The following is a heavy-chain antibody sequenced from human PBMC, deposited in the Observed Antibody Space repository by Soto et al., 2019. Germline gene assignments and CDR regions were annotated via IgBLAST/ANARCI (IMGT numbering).Heavy chain of an antibody. CDR2: ISYDGSNK. V-gene: IGHV3-30*18. D-gene: IGHD7-27*01. J-gene: IGHJ4*02. Sequence: HPGGSLRLSCAASGFTFSSYGMHWVRQAPGKGLEWVAVISYDGSNKYYADSVKGRFTISRDNSKNTLYLQMNSLRAEDTAVYYCAKVAWGAYYFDYWGQGTLVTVSS. CDR3: AKVAWGAYYFDY. CDR1: GFTFSSYG.